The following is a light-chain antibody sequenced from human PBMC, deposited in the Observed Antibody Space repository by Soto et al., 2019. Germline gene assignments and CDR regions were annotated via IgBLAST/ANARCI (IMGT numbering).Light chain of an antibody. V-gene: IGLV2-14*03. CDR3: GSYTRATTWV. Sequence: QSALTQPASVSGSPVQSITISCTGTSSEIGRYNYVSWYQQLPGKAPRLIIYEVNRRPSGVSNRLSGSKSGNTASLSISGLQTEDEAEYYCGSYTRATTWVFGGGTKLTVL. CDR1: SSEIGRYNY. J-gene: IGLJ3*02. CDR2: EVN.